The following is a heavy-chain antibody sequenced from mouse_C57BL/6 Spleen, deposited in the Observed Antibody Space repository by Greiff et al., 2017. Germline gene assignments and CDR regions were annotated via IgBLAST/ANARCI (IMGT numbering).Heavy chain of an antibody. CDR2: ISDGGSYT. J-gene: IGHJ3*01. Sequence: EVKLVESGGGLVKPGGSLKLSCAASGFTFSSYAMSWVRQTPEKRLEWVATISDGGSYTYYPDNVKGRFTISRDNAKNNLYLQMSDLKSEDTAMYYCARDDPWGQGTLVTVSA. CDR3: ARDDP. V-gene: IGHV5-4*01. CDR1: GFTFSSYA.